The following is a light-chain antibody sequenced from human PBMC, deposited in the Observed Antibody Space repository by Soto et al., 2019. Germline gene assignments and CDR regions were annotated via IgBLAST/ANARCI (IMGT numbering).Light chain of an antibody. J-gene: IGKJ4*01. Sequence: EIVLTQSPATLSLSPGERAPLSCRASQSVSNYLAWYQHKPGQAPRLLIYDASSRATGIPARFSGSGSGTDFTLTISSLQPDDFATYYCQQYNNWPVTFGGGTKVDIK. CDR3: QQYNNWPVT. CDR1: QSVSNY. CDR2: DAS. V-gene: IGKV3-11*01.